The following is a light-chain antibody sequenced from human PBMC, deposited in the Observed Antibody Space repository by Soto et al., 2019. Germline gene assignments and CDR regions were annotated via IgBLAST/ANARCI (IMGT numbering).Light chain of an antibody. V-gene: IGKV3-15*01. J-gene: IGKJ5*01. CDR1: QSISSN. CDR2: GAS. Sequence: EIVMAQSPATLSVSPGERATLSCRASQSISSNLAWYQQKPGQAPRLLIYGASTRATGIPARFSDSGSRTEFTLTIYSLQSEDFAVYYCQQYNIWPITFGQGTRLDIK. CDR3: QQYNIWPIT.